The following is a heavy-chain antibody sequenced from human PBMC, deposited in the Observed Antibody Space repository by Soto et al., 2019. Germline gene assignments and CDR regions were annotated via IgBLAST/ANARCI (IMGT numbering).Heavy chain of an antibody. CDR1: GGSISSYC. V-gene: IGHV4-4*07. Sequence: SETLSLTCTVSGGSISSYCWSWIRQPAGRGLEWIGRIYTSGSTNYNPSLKSRVTMSVDTSKNQFSLKLSSVTAADTAVYYCAASLYSSGWYVSTLAFDYWGQGTLVTVSS. D-gene: IGHD6-19*01. CDR3: AASLYSSGWYVSTLAFDY. J-gene: IGHJ4*02. CDR2: IYTSGST.